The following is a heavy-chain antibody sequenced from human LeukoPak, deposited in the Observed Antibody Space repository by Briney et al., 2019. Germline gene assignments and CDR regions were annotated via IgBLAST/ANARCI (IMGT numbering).Heavy chain of an antibody. CDR2: ISGSGGGT. Sequence: PGGSLRLSCAASGFMFASYAMSWVRLAPGKGLEWVSAISGSGGGTYYADSVKGRFTISRDSSKSTLYLQMNSLRAEDTAVYYCASWVYHAHFGYWGQGTLVTVSS. J-gene: IGHJ4*02. D-gene: IGHD1-14*01. V-gene: IGHV3-23*01. CDR1: GFMFASYA. CDR3: ASWVYHAHFGY.